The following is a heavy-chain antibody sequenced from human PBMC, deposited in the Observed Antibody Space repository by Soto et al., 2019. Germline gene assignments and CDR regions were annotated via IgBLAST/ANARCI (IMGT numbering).Heavy chain of an antibody. CDR2: IIGDGTST. J-gene: IGHJ4*02. CDR3: ARVPVNSRSFGN. CDR1: GLTLYIYG. V-gene: IGHV3-74*01. Sequence: SLRLSCAASGLTLYIYGMDGVRQAPGRGLVWVSRIIGDGTSTTYADSVKGRFTISRDNAKNTLYLQMNSLRADDTAIYYCARVPVNSRSFGNRGQRTLVTVSS.